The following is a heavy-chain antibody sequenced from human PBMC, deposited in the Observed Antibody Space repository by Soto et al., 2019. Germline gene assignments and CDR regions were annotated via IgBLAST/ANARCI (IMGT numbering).Heavy chain of an antibody. D-gene: IGHD2-2*01. J-gene: IGHJ6*02. V-gene: IGHV1-69*13. CDR1: GGTFSSYA. CDR2: IIPIFGTA. CDR3: ARDHVVVPAAKYYYYGMDV. Sequence: GASVKVSCKASGGTFSSYAISWVRQAPGQGLEWMGGIIPIFGTANYAQKFQGRVTITADESTSTAYMELSSLRSEDTAVYYCARDHVVVPAAKYYYYGMDVWGQGTTVTVSS.